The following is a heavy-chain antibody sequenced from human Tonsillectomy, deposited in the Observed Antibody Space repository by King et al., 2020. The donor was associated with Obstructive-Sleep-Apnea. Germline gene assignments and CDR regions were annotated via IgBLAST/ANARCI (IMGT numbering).Heavy chain of an antibody. CDR2: IHTSGST. D-gene: IGHD3-10*01. J-gene: IGHJ4*02. Sequence: VQLQESGPGLVKPSETLSLTCTVSGDSISTYYWSWIRQPAGKGMEWIGRIHTSGSTNYNPSLKSRVTMSVDTSKNQFSLKLGSVTAADTAVYYCASWKVRGVIQEYWGQGTLVTVSS. CDR3: ASWKVRGVIQEY. V-gene: IGHV4-4*07. CDR1: GDSISTYY.